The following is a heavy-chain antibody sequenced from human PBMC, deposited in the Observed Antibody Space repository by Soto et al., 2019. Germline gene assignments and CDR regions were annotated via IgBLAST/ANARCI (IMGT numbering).Heavy chain of an antibody. J-gene: IGHJ6*03. V-gene: IGHV3-23*01. CDR2: ISGSGSST. CDR1: GFMFSSYA. Sequence: GGSLRLSCAASGFMFSSYAMNWVRQAPGKGLEWVSGISGSGSSTYYADSVRGRFTISRDNSKNTLYLQMNSLRAEDTAVYYCAKNTDYYYYYHMDVWGKGTTVTVSS. CDR3: AKNTDYYYYYHMDV.